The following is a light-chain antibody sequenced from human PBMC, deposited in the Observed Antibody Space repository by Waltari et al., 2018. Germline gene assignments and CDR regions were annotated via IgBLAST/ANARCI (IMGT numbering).Light chain of an antibody. V-gene: IGLV1-44*01. CDR2: SNN. Sequence: QSVLPQPPSASGTPGQRVTISCSGSSSTIGSKTVNWYQQLPGTAPKLLIYSNNQRPSGVPDRFSGSKSGTSASLAISGLQSEDEADYYCAAWDDSLNGPVFGGGTKLTVL. CDR3: AAWDDSLNGPV. J-gene: IGLJ3*02. CDR1: SSTIGSKT.